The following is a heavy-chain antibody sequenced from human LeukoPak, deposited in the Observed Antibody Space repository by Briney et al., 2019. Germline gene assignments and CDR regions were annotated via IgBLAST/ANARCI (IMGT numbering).Heavy chain of an antibody. Sequence: GGSLRLSCAASGFTFSSYGMHWVRQAPGKGLEWMTFIRSDGNNRYYTDSVKGRFTISRDNSKNTLYLQMHSLRAEDTAVYYCARGPNYDILTGWRKTHNAFDIWGQGTMVTVSS. J-gene: IGHJ3*02. CDR3: ARGPNYDILTGWRKTHNAFDI. CDR1: GFTFSSYG. D-gene: IGHD3-9*01. V-gene: IGHV3-30*02. CDR2: IRSDGNNR.